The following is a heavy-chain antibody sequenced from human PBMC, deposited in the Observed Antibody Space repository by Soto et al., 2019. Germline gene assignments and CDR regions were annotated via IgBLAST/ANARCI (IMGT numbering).Heavy chain of an antibody. CDR1: GGSISGFY. CDR3: ASIPGGPIR. V-gene: IGHV4-4*07. Sequence: QVQLQESGPGLVKPSETLSLTCTVSGGSISGFYWNWFRQPAGKGLEWIGRIHTGGTTNYKPSLSSRVTMSVDTSKNQFSLKLISVTAADMAVYYCASIPGGPIRCGQGTLVTVSS. CDR2: IHTGGTT. J-gene: IGHJ4*02.